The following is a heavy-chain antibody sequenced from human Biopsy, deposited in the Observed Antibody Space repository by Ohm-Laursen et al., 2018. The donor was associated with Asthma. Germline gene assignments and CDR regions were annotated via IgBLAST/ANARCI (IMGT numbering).Heavy chain of an antibody. CDR2: LYHLGNA. CDR1: GGSISVSNW. J-gene: IGHJ4*02. CDR3: ARRWRSYDSSNYYLDQ. D-gene: IGHD3-22*01. Sequence: PGTLSLTCDVSGGSISVSNWRSWVRQPPGRGLEWIGQLYHLGNANYEPSLKSRVTMSVDKSKNQFSLKLASVTAADTAVYFCARRWRSYDSSNYYLDQWGQGTLVTVSS. V-gene: IGHV4-4*01.